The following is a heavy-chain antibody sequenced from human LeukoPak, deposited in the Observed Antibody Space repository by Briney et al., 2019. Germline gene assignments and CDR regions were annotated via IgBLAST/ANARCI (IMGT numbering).Heavy chain of an antibody. CDR3: AKDLVIRYSSGWFFDY. CDR2: ISGSGGST. V-gene: IGHV3-23*01. J-gene: IGHJ4*02. D-gene: IGHD6-19*01. Sequence: GGSLRLSCAASGFTFSSYAMSWVRQAPGKGLGWVSAISGSGGSTYYADSVEGRFTISRDNSKNTLYLQMNSLRAEDTAVYYCAKDLVIRYSSGWFFDYWGQGTLVTVSS. CDR1: GFTFSSYA.